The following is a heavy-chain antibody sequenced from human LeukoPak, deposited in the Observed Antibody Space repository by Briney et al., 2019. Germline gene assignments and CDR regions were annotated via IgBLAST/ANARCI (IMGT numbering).Heavy chain of an antibody. V-gene: IGHV3-7*01. J-gene: IGHJ3*02. Sequence: PGGSLRLSCAASGFTFSSYSMNWVRQAPGKGLEWVANIKQYISEKYCVDSVKGRITISRDNAKNSLYLQMNSLRAEDTAVYYCARGPISSDAFDIWGQGTMVTVSS. CDR1: GFTFSSYS. D-gene: IGHD2-21*01. CDR2: IKQYISEK. CDR3: ARGPISSDAFDI.